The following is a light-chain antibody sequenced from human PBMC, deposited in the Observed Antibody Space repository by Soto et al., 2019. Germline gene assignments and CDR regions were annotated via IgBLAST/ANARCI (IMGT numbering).Light chain of an antibody. CDR1: QTVTSGY. CDR3: QVYGRASKT. V-gene: IGKV3-20*01. CDR2: GVS. Sequence: EIVLTQSPDHLYLSPWARATLSCRAGQTVTSGYLAWYQQKPGQAPRLLMYGVSTGATGIPDRFSGRGSGTDFTLTTNRLEPEDVAVYFGQVYGRASKTFGQGTKVDIK. J-gene: IGKJ1*01.